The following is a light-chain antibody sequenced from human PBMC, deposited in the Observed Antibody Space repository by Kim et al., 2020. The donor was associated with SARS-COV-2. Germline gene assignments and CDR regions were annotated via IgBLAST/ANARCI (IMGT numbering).Light chain of an antibody. J-gene: IGLJ3*02. CDR1: STNIGSNV. V-gene: IGLV1-44*01. CDR3: AAWDASMNGSV. Sequence: GQRVTISCTGSSTNIGSNVADCYQQHPGTTATLLINSNDYRPSGVPDRCSGSKSGTSASLEISGRQSEDEADYYCAAWDASMNGSVFGGGTKLTVL. CDR2: SND.